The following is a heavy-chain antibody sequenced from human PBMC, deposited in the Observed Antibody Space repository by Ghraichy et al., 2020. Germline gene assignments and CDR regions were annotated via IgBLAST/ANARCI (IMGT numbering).Heavy chain of an antibody. V-gene: IGHV3-48*02. J-gene: IGHJ4*02. D-gene: IGHD5-24*01. Sequence: GGSLRLSCAASGFTFSSYSMNWVRQAPGKGLEWVSYISSSSSTIYYADSVKGRFTISRDNAKNSLYLQMNSLRDEDTAVYYCARDRERGPRWLQLVDDTILPNPPAYWGQGPLVTVSS. CDR3: ARDRERGPRWLQLVDDTILPNPPAY. CDR2: ISSSSSTI. CDR1: GFTFSSYS.